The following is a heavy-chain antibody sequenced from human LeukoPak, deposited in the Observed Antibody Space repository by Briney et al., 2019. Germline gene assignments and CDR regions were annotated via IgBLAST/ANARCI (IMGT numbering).Heavy chain of an antibody. CDR1: GFTLHRYG. J-gene: IGHJ4*02. Sequence: GGSLRLSRAASGFTLHRYGMHWVRPAPAEGPEWVAVTSYDGSNKYYADSVKGRFTISRDNSKNTLYLQMNSLRAEDTAVYYCAKDLGVVVTMVDFWGEGTLVTVSS. CDR2: TSYDGSNK. CDR3: AKDLGVVVTMVDF. V-gene: IGHV3-30*18. D-gene: IGHD2-21*02.